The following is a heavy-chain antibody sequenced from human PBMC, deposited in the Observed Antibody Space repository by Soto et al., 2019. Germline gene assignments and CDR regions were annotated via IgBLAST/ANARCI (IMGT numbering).Heavy chain of an antibody. J-gene: IGHJ4*02. CDR2: ISSSSSTI. CDR1: GFTFSSYS. D-gene: IGHD3-9*01. V-gene: IGHV3-48*02. Sequence: EVQLVESGGGLVQPGGSLRLSCAASGFTFSSYSMNWVRQAPGKGLEWVAYISSSSSTIYYADSVKGRFTISRDNAKNKLYLQMNSLRDEDTAVYYCSRDKGSIYDIVGMIDYWGQGTLVTVSS. CDR3: SRDKGSIYDIVGMIDY.